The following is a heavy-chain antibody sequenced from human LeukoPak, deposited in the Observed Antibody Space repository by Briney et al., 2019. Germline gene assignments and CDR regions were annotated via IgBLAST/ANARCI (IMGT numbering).Heavy chain of an antibody. CDR1: GGTFSSYA. V-gene: IGHV1-69*10. CDR3: ARGLAEWLVGYYFDY. Sequence: ASVKVSCKASGGTFSSYAISWVRQAPGQGLEWMGGIIPILGTANYAQKFQGRVTITADKSTSTAYMELSSLRSEDTAVYYCARGLAEWLVGYYFDYWGQGTLVTVSS. D-gene: IGHD6-19*01. CDR2: IIPILGTA. J-gene: IGHJ4*02.